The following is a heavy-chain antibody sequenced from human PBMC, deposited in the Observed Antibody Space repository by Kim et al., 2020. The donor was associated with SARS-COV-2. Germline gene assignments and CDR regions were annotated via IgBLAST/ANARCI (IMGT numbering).Heavy chain of an antibody. V-gene: IGHV3-21*01. J-gene: IGHJ6*02. Sequence: GGSLRLSCAASGFTFSSYSMNWVRQAPGKGLEWVSSISSSSSYIYYADSVKGRFTISRDNAKNSLYLQMNSLRAEDTAVYYCARGLEEGIYYYYYGMDVWGQGTTVTVSS. CDR2: ISSSSSYI. D-gene: IGHD2-15*01. CDR1: GFTFSSYS. CDR3: ARGLEEGIYYYYYGMDV.